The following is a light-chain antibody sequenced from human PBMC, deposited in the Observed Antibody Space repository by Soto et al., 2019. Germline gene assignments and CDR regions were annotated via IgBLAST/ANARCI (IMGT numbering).Light chain of an antibody. J-gene: IGKJ4*01. V-gene: IGKV1-5*03. CDR2: KAS. CDR1: QSISNW. CDR3: QQYKKYFLT. Sequence: DIQMTQSPSTLSASVGDRVTITCRASQSISNWLAWYQQKPGKAPKRLIYKASSIESGVPSRFSGSGSGTEFTLTISSLQPDDFATYCCQQYKKYFLTFGGGTKVEIK.